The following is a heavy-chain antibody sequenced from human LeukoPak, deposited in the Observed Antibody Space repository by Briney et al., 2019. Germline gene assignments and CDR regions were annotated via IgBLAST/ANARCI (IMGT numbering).Heavy chain of an antibody. Sequence: SETLSLTCTVSGGSISSYYWSWIRQPPGKGLEWIGYIYYSGSTNYNPSLKSRVTISVDTSKNHVALKLSCVTAADTAVYYCARGRWRPDYWGQGTLVTVSS. D-gene: IGHD2-21*02. CDR1: GGSISSYY. CDR3: ARGRWRPDY. J-gene: IGHJ4*02. V-gene: IGHV4-59*01. CDR2: IYYSGST.